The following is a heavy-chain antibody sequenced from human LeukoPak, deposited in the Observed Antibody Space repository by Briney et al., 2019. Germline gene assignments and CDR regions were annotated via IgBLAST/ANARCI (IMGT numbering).Heavy chain of an antibody. J-gene: IGHJ5*02. Sequence: ASVKVSCKASGGTFSSYAISWVRQAPGQGLEWMGGIIPIFGTANYAQKFQGRVTITTDESTNTAYMELSSLRSEDTAVYYCARDVTMVRGVTLNWFDPWGQGTLVTVSS. V-gene: IGHV1-69*05. CDR3: ARDVTMVRGVTLNWFDP. CDR1: GGTFSSYA. CDR2: IIPIFGTA. D-gene: IGHD3-10*01.